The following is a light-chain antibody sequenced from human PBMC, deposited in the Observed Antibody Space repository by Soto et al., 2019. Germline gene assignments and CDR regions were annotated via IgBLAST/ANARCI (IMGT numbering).Light chain of an antibody. V-gene: IGKV1-12*01. Sequence: DIQMTQSPSSVSASVGDTVTITCRASQVISSWLAWYQHKPGRAPKLLFYKASNLQPGVPSRFSGSGSEADYTFTLTIRNLQPEDFATYYCHQASSFPLTFGGGTKVEIK. CDR3: HQASSFPLT. CDR2: KAS. CDR1: QVISSW. J-gene: IGKJ4*01.